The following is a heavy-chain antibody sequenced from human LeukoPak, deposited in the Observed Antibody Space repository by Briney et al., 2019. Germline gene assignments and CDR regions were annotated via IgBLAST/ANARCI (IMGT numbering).Heavy chain of an antibody. V-gene: IGHV3-7*01. J-gene: IGHJ6*03. CDR3: ARDHAFSYYYYCMDV. CDR1: GFIFSSYW. Sequence: GGSLRLSCAASGFIFSSYWMSWVRQAPGKGLEWVANINQDGSEKYYVDSVKGRFTISRDNAKNSLYLQMNSLRAEDTAVYYCARDHAFSYYYYCMDVWGKGTTVTVSS. D-gene: IGHD3-3*01. CDR2: INQDGSEK.